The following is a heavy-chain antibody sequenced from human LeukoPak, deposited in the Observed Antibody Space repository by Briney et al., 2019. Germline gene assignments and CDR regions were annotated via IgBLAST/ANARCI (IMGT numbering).Heavy chain of an antibody. CDR1: GGTFSSYA. V-gene: IGHV1-69*06. CDR2: IIPIFGTA. J-gene: IGHJ5*02. D-gene: IGHD3-10*01. Sequence: LVKVSCKASGGTFSSYAISWVRQAPGQGLEWMGGIIPIFGTANYAQKFQGRVTITADKSTSTAYMELSSLRSEDTAVYYCARGVYYGSGSSENNWFDPWGQGTLVTVSS. CDR3: ARGVYYGSGSSENNWFDP.